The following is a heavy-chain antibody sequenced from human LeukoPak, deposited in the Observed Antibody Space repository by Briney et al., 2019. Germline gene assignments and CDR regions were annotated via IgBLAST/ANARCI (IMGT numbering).Heavy chain of an antibody. CDR3: ARADWNYDFLRWFDP. CDR2: MHSSGST. D-gene: IGHD1-7*01. J-gene: IGHJ5*02. Sequence: PSETLSLTCTVSGGSISSYYWSWIRQPAGKGLEWIGRMHSSGSTNYNPSIKSRVTMSLDTSKNQFSLKVDSVTAADTAMYYCARADWNYDFLRWFDPWGQGTLVTVSS. CDR1: GGSISSYY. V-gene: IGHV4-4*07.